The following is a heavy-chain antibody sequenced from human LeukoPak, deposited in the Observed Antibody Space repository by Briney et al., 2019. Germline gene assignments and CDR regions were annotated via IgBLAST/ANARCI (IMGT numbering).Heavy chain of an antibody. V-gene: IGHV1-8*01. CDR1: GYTFTSYD. CDR2: MNPNSGNT. CDR3: ARVTRRGYCSSTSCRYNWFGP. J-gene: IGHJ5*02. Sequence: ASVKVSCKASGYTFTSYDINWVRQATGQGLEWMGWMNPNSGNTGYAQKLQGRVTMTRNTSISTAYMELSSLRSEDTAVYYCARVTRRGYCSSTSCRYNWFGPWGQGTLVTVSS. D-gene: IGHD2-2*01.